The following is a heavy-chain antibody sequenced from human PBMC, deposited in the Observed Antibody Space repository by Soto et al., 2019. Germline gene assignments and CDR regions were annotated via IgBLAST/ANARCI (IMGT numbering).Heavy chain of an antibody. J-gene: IGHJ4*02. CDR2: IIPILGIA. V-gene: IGHV1-69*02. D-gene: IGHD3-10*01. CDR3: ASLDSIWFGERLRDY. Sequence: QVQLVQSGAEVKKPGSSVKVSCKASGGTFSSYTISWVRQAPGQGLEWMGRIIPILGIANYAQKFQGRVTITADKSTSTAYMELRSLRSEDTAVYYCASLDSIWFGERLRDYWGQGTLVTVSS. CDR1: GGTFSSYT.